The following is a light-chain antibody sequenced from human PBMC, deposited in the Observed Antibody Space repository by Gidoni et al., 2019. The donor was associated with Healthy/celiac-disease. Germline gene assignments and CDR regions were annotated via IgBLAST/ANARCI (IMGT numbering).Light chain of an antibody. CDR3: QSYDSSLSGPHWV. CDR1: SSNIGAGYD. V-gene: IGLV1-40*01. Sequence: QSVLTQPHSVSGAPGQRVTISCTGSSSNIGAGYDVHWYQQLPGTAPKLRSYGNSNRPSGVPDRFSGSKSGTSASLAITGLQAEDEADYYCQSYDSSLSGPHWVFGGGTKLTVL. CDR2: GNS. J-gene: IGLJ3*02.